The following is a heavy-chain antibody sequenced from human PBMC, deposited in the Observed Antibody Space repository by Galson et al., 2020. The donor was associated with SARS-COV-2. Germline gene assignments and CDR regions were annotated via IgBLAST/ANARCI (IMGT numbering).Heavy chain of an antibody. CDR2: ISSSGSTI. CDR1: GFNFSSYE. J-gene: IGHJ6*04. Sequence: GGSLRLSCAASGFNFSSYEMTWVRQAPGKGLEWVSYISSSGSTIYYPDSVKSRFTISRDNAKNSLYLQMNSLRAVDTAVYYCARDGPSYGPGLYYYYYGMDVWGKGTTVTVSS. CDR3: ARDGPSYGPGLYYYYYGMDV. V-gene: IGHV3-48*03. D-gene: IGHD3-10*01.